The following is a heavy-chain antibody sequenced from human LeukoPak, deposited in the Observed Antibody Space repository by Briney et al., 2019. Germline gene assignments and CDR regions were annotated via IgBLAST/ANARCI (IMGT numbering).Heavy chain of an antibody. CDR1: GGSIRSYY. J-gene: IGHJ6*02. V-gene: IGHV4-59*01. CDR3: ARQDHYGSGNYPYYYGMDV. CDR2: IYYSGST. D-gene: IGHD3-10*01. Sequence: SETLSLTCTVSGGSIRSYYWSWVRQPPGKGLEWIGYIYYSGSTNYNPTLKSRVTISADTSKNQFSLKLSSVTAADTAVYYCARQDHYGSGNYPYYYGMDVWGRGTTVTVSS.